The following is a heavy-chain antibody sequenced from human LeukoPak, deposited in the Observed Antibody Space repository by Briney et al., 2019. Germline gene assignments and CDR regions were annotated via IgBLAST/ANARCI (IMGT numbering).Heavy chain of an antibody. Sequence: ASVKVSCKDSGYTFTTSDINWVRQAPGQGLQWMGWMNPNSGNAVDAQKCQGRVTMTRDTSINTAYMELSSLRFEDTAVYYWARGSSRIFDIWVRGTMVTVSS. J-gene: IGHJ3*02. CDR3: ARGSSRIFDI. D-gene: IGHD2/OR15-2a*01. CDR2: MNPNSGNA. V-gene: IGHV1-8*01. CDR1: GYTFTTSD.